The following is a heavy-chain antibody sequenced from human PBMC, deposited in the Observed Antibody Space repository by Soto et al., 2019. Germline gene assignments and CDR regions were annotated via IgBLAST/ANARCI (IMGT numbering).Heavy chain of an antibody. CDR3: AKDQSITMIVVVTMDV. CDR2: ISNDGSNK. CDR1: GFTFSSYG. V-gene: IGHV3-30*18. D-gene: IGHD3-22*01. J-gene: IGHJ6*02. Sequence: GGSLRLSCAASGFTFSSYGMHWVRQAPGKGLEWVAVISNDGSNKYYADSVKGRFTISRDNSKNTLYLQMNSLRAEDTAVYYCAKDQSITMIVVVTMDVWGQGTTVTVSS.